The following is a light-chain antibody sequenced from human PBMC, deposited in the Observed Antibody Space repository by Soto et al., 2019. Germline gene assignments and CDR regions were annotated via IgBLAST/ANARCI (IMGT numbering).Light chain of an antibody. V-gene: IGKV1-39*01. CDR3: QQSYSTPTIT. Sequence: DIQMTQSPSSLSASLGDRVTITCRASQNINNYLSWYQQRPGKAPKLLIHAASSLQSGVPSRFRGSGSGTDFTLTISSLQPEDFATYYCQQSYSTPTITFGQGTRLEIK. CDR2: AAS. CDR1: QNINNY. J-gene: IGKJ5*01.